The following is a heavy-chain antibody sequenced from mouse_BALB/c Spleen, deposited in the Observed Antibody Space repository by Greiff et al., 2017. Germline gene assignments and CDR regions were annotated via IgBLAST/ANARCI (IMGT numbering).Heavy chain of an antibody. D-gene: IGHD2-14*01. J-gene: IGHJ2*01. V-gene: IGHV2-6-7*01. Sequence: QVQLQQSGPGLVAPSQSLSITCTVSGFSLTGYGVNWVRQPPGKGLEWLGMIWGDGSTDYNSALKSRLSISKDNSKSQVFLKMNSLQTDDTARYYCARLYYRYFFDYWGQGTTLTVSS. CDR1: GFSLTGYG. CDR3: ARLYYRYFFDY. CDR2: IWGDGST.